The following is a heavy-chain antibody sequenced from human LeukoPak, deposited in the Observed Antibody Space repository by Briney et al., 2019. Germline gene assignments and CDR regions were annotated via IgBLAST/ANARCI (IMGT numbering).Heavy chain of an antibody. CDR1: GVSISDYY. CDR3: AKKDGDF. J-gene: IGHJ4*02. V-gene: IGHV4-4*07. Sequence: PSETLSLTCSVSGVSISDYYWTWFRQPAGKGLEWIGRIYISGSTNYNPSLKSRVIMSVDTSRNQLSLKLTSLTAADTAVYYCAKKDGDFWGQGTLVSASS. CDR2: IYISGST.